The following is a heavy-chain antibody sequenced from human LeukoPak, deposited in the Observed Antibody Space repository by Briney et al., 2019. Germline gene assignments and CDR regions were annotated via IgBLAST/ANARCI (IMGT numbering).Heavy chain of an antibody. CDR1: GYSFTSYW. J-gene: IGHJ4*02. Sequence: GESLKISCKGSGYSFTSYWIGWVRQRRGKGLEWMGIIYPGDSDTRYSPSFQGQVTISADKSISTAYLQWGSLKASDTAMYYCARGPGSGYYPSYFDYWGQGTLVTVSS. CDR2: IYPGDSDT. D-gene: IGHD3-3*01. V-gene: IGHV5-51*01. CDR3: ARGPGSGYYPSYFDY.